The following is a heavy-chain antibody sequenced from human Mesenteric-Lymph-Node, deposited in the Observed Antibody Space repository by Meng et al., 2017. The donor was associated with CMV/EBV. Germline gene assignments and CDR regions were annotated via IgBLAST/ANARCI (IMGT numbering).Heavy chain of an antibody. V-gene: IGHV4-61*08. CDR2: IYGTGIT. D-gene: IGHD2/OR15-2a*01. CDR1: GVSVTSGAYH. J-gene: IGHJ4*02. CDR3: AKSRSSTPGIVDD. Sequence: QVQLQDSGPVLVTPSETLSLTCIVSGVSVTSGAYHWSWIRQSPGKGLEWIGYIYGTGITIYNPSLKSRVTILLETSKNQFSLKLNSVTTADTAVYYCAKSRSSTPGIVDDWGQGTLVTVSS.